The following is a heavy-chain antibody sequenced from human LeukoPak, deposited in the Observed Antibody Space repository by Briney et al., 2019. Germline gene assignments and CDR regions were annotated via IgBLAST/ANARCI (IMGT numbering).Heavy chain of an antibody. CDR1: GGSISSGGYY. J-gene: IGHJ4*02. CDR2: IYHSGST. V-gene: IGHV4-30-2*01. Sequence: SETLSLTCTVSGGSISSGGYYWSWIRQPPGKGLEWIGYIYHSGSTYYNPSLKSRVTISVDRSKNQFSLKLSSVTAADTAVYYCARGGRGYYDSSGQATLWTYWGQGTLVTVSS. CDR3: ARGGRGYYDSSGQATLWTY. D-gene: IGHD3-22*01.